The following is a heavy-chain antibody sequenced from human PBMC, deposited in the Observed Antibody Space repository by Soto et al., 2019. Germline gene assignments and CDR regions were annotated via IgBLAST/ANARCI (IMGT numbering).Heavy chain of an antibody. CDR3: ARVAVAARPRWYNWFDP. Sequence: ASVKVSCKTSGYTFTDYDINWVRQATGQGLEWIGWMNPNSGETGYAQKFQGRVTMTRSVSLSTAYLELSSLRSEDTAVYYCARVAVAARPRWYNWFDPWGQGTLVTVSS. V-gene: IGHV1-8*01. CDR2: MNPNSGET. J-gene: IGHJ5*02. D-gene: IGHD2-15*01. CDR1: GYTFTDYD.